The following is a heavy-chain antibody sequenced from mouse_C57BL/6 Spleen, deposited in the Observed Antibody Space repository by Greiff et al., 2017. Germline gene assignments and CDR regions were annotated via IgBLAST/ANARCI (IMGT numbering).Heavy chain of an antibody. D-gene: IGHD1-1*01. Sequence: QVQLQQSGPGLVQPSQSLSITCTVSGFSLTSYGVHWVRQSPGKGLEWLGVIWRGGSTDYNAAFMSRLSITKDNSKSQVFFKMNSLQADDTAIYYCAKNGPYYYGSSPYYFDYWGQGTTLTVSS. J-gene: IGHJ2*01. CDR1: GFSLTSYG. CDR2: IWRGGST. CDR3: AKNGPYYYGSSPYYFDY. V-gene: IGHV2-5*01.